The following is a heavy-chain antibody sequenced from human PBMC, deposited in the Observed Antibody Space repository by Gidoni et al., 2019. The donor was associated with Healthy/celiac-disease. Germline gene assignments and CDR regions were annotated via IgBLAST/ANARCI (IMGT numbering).Heavy chain of an antibody. J-gene: IGHJ4*02. CDR3: ARDRVPEYYFDY. V-gene: IGHV4-59*01. Sequence: QVQLQESGPGLVKPSETLSLTCTVSGGSISSYYWSWIRQPPVKGLEWIGYIYYSGSTNYNPSLKSRVTISVDTSKNQFSLKLSSVTAADTAVYYCARDRVPEYYFDYWGQGTLVTVSS. D-gene: IGHD3-10*01. CDR1: GGSISSYY. CDR2: IYYSGST.